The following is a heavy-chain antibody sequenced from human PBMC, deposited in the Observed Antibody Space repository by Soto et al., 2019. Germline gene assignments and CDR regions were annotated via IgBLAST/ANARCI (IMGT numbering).Heavy chain of an antibody. V-gene: IGHV3-30-3*01. CDR2: ISYDGSNK. Sequence: GGSLRLSCAASGFTFSSYAMHWVRQAPGKGLEWVAVISYDGSNKYYADSVKGRFTISRDNSKNTLYLQMNSLRAEDTAVYYCARERRAADYDYWGQGTLVTVSS. CDR1: GFTFSSYA. J-gene: IGHJ4*02. D-gene: IGHD6-13*01. CDR3: ARERRAADYDY.